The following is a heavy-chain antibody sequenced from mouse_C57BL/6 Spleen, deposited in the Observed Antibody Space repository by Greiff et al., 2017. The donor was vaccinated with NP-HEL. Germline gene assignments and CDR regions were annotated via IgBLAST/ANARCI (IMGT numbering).Heavy chain of an antibody. CDR3: ARNRVYFDY. V-gene: IGHV5-4*01. J-gene: IGHJ2*01. CDR1: GFTFSSYA. CDR2: ISDGGSYT. Sequence: EVQVVESGGGLVKPGGSLKLSCAASGFTFSSYAMSWVRQTPEKRLEWVATISDGGSYTYYPDNVKGRFTISRDNAKNNLYLQMSHLKSEDTAMYYCARNRVYFDYWGQGTTLTVSS.